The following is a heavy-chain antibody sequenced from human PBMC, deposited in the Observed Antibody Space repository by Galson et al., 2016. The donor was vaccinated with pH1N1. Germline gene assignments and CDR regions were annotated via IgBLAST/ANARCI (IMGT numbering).Heavy chain of an antibody. V-gene: IGHV3-30*18. CDR2: ISYDGRNE. Sequence: SLRLSCAASGFTFSSFGMHWVRQAPGKGLEWVAVISYDGRNEYYADSVKGRFALSRDNSKNTMYMQMNSLRPEDKAMYYCAKATEFCRGGRFYANCFDPWAREPWSPSPQ. J-gene: IGHJ5*02. CDR3: AKATEFCRGGRFYANCFDP. CDR1: GFTFSSFG. D-gene: IGHD2-15*01.